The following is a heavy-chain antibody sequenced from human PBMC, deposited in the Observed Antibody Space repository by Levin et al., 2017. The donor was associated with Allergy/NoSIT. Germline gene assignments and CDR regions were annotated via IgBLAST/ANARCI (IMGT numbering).Heavy chain of an antibody. CDR2: INHSGST. J-gene: IGHJ3*02. CDR3: ARGLIKSLASYNVFDI. V-gene: IGHV4-34*01. Sequence: PGGSLRLSCAVYGGSFSGYYWSWIRQPPGKGLECIGEINHSGSTDYNPSLKSRVTISLDTSKNQFSLKLSSVTAADTAVYYCARGLIKSLASYNVFDIWGQGTMVTVSS. D-gene: IGHD5-12*01. CDR1: GGSFSGYY.